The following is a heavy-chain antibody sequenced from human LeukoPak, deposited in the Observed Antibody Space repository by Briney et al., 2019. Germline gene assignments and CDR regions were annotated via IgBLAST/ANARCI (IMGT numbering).Heavy chain of an antibody. CDR3: ARQGRYFDWLLPSQKYYFDY. J-gene: IGHJ4*02. D-gene: IGHD3-9*01. V-gene: IGHV4-34*01. Sequence: SETLSLTCAVYGGSFSGYYWSWIRQPPGKGLEWIGEINHSGSTNYNPSLKSRVTISVDTSKNQFSLKLSSVTAADTAVYYCARQGRYFDWLLPSQKYYFDYWGQGTLVTVSS. CDR2: INHSGST. CDR1: GGSFSGYY.